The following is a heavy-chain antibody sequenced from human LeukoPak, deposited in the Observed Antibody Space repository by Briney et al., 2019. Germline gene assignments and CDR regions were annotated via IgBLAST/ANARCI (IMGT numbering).Heavy chain of an antibody. J-gene: IGHJ4*02. D-gene: IGHD6-19*01. CDR3: ARSVAVENY. CDR2: VNPNSGGT. V-gene: IGHV1-2*06. CDR1: GYTFTGYY. Sequence: GASVKVSCKASGYTFTGYYMHWVRQAPGQGLEWMGRVNPNSGGTNHAKKFQGSVTMTRDTSISTAYMELSRLRSDDTAVYYCARSVAVENYWGQGTLVTVSS.